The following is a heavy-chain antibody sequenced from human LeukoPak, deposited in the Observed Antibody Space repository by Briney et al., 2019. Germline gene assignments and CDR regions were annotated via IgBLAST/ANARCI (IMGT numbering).Heavy chain of an antibody. D-gene: IGHD1-7*01. V-gene: IGHV3-21*01. J-gene: IGHJ4*02. CDR2: IDSTSGYI. Sequence: GGSLRLSCAASGFNFNTYSMNWVRQAPGKRLEWVSSIDSTSGYIYYADSVKGRFTISRDNSKNTLFLQMNNLRVEDMAVFYCAKDWNWAIDYWGQGTLVTVSS. CDR3: AKDWNWAIDY. CDR1: GFNFNTYS.